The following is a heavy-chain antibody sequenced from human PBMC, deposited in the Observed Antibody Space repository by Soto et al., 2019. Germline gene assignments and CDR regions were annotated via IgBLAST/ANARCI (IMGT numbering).Heavy chain of an antibody. V-gene: IGHV4-39*01. J-gene: IGHJ4*02. CDR3: APMPLIVVVTAATTD. Sequence: SETLSLTCTVSGGSISSSSYYWGWIRQPPGKGLEWIGSIYYSGSTYYNPSLKSRVTISLDTSKNQFSLKLSSVTAADTAVYYCAPMPLIVVVTAATTDWGQGTLVTVSS. D-gene: IGHD2-2*01. CDR1: GGSISSSSYY. CDR2: IYYSGST.